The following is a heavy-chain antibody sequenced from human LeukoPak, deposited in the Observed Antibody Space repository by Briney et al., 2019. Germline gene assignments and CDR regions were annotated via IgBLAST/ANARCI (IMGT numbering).Heavy chain of an antibody. CDR2: IYYSGST. D-gene: IGHD1-14*01. V-gene: IGHV4-30-4*01. J-gene: IGHJ5*02. CDR1: GGSISSGDYY. Sequence: SETLSLTCTVSGGSISSGDYYWSWIRQPPGKGLEWIGYIYYSGSTYYNPSLKSRVTISVDTSKNQFSLKLSSVTAADTAVYYCARDSITTPRFDPWGRGTLVTVSS. CDR3: ARDSITTPRFDP.